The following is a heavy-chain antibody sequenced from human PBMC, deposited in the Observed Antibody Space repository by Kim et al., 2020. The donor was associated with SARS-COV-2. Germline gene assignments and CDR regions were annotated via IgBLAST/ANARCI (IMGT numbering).Heavy chain of an antibody. CDR1: GFTFSSHW. CDR2: INSDGSST. V-gene: IGHV3-74*01. Sequence: GSLRLSCAASGFTFSSHWMHWVRQAPGKGLVWVSRINSDGSSTSYADSVKGRFTISRDNARNTLYLQMNSLRAEDTAVYYCARRHFSSGYYYFDYWGQGTLVTVSS. CDR3: ARRHFSSGYYYFDY. D-gene: IGHD6-19*01. J-gene: IGHJ4*02.